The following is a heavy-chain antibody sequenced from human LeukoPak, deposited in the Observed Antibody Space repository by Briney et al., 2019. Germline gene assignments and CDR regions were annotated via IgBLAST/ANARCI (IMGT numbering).Heavy chain of an antibody. Sequence: ASVKVSCKASGYTFTSYGISWVRQAPGQGLEWMGWISAYNGNTNYEQKLQGRVTMTTDTSTSTAYMELRSLRSDDTAVYYCAIVDIVVVPAAIATGWFDPWGQGTLVTVSS. CDR2: ISAYNGNT. CDR1: GYTFTSYG. D-gene: IGHD2-2*02. J-gene: IGHJ5*02. CDR3: AIVDIVVVPAAIATGWFDP. V-gene: IGHV1-18*01.